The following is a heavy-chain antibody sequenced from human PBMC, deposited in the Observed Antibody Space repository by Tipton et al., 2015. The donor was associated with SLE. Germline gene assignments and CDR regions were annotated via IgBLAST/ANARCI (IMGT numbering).Heavy chain of an antibody. D-gene: IGHD2-8*01. J-gene: IGHJ4*02. CDR1: GYSITSAYY. CDR3: VRLRSKVLIDY. V-gene: IGHV4-38-2*02. Sequence: GLVKPSETLSLTCTVSGYSITSAYYWAWIRQPPGEGLEWIGMIQYSGAHYYSPSLKSRVTISVDTSKNQFSLKVNSVTAADTAVYYCVRLRSKVLIDYWGQGTLVTVSS. CDR2: IQYSGAH.